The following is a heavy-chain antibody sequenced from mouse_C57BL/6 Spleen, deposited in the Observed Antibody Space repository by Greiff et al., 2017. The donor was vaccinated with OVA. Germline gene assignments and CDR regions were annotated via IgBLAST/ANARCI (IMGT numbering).Heavy chain of an antibody. J-gene: IGHJ2*01. CDR2: IRSKSNNYAT. Sequence: EVQRVESGGGLVQPKGSLKLSCAASGFSFNTYAMNWVRQAPGKGLEWVARIRSKSNNYATYYADSVKDRFTISRDDSESMLYLQMNNLKTEDTAMYYCVRQRAAWYFDYWGQGTTLTVSS. V-gene: IGHV10-1*01. CDR3: VRQRAAWYFDY. CDR1: GFSFNTYA. D-gene: IGHD3-3*01.